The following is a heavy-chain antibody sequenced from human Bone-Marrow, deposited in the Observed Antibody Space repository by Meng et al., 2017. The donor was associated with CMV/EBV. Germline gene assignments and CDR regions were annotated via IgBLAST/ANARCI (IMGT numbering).Heavy chain of an antibody. D-gene: IGHD6-13*01. CDR1: GFNFAGYW. J-gene: IGHJ4*02. V-gene: IGHV3-7*03. CDR3: ARVAAAGRLLSLHFDY. CDR2: IKYDGSET. Sequence: GESLKISCAASGFNFAGYWMTWVRQAPGKGLEWVANIKYDGSETSYVGSVKGRFTISRDNAKNSLYLQMNSLRAEDTAVYYCARVAAAGRLLSLHFDYWGQGTLVTVSS.